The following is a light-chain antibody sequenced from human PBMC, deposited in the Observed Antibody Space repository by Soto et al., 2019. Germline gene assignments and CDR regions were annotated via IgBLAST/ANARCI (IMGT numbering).Light chain of an antibody. Sequence: DIQMTQSPASLSASVGDRVTISCRAGQNVGDWLSWYQQTPGKAPKLLIYAAYRLQTVVPSRFSGGGSGTDFTLTISSLQPEDFATYYCQQSNTFPLTFGGGTKVEIK. V-gene: IGKV1-12*01. CDR2: AAY. CDR1: QNVGDW. CDR3: QQSNTFPLT. J-gene: IGKJ4*01.